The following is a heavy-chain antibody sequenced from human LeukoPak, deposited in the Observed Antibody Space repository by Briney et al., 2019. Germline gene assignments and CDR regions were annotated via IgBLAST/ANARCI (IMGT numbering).Heavy chain of an antibody. Sequence: ASVKVSCKASGYTFTIYGISWVRQAPGQGLEWMGWISAYNGNTNYTQKLQGRVTMTTDTSTSTAYMELRSLRSDDTAVYYCARDSIAVAGSNSDYWGQGTLVTVSS. CDR2: ISAYNGNT. CDR1: GYTFTIYG. D-gene: IGHD6-19*01. V-gene: IGHV1-18*01. CDR3: ARDSIAVAGSNSDY. J-gene: IGHJ4*02.